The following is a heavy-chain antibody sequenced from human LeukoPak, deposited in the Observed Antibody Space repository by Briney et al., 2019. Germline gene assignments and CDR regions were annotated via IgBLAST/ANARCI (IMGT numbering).Heavy chain of an antibody. V-gene: IGHV4-34*01. CDR1: GGSFSGYY. CDR3: ARVWGTSWSDYYVYYYYGMDV. Sequence: SETLSLTCAVYGGSFSGYYWSWIRQPPGKGLEWIGEINHSGSTNYNPSLKSRVTISVDTSKNQFSLKLSSVTAADTAVYYCARVWGTSWSDYYVYYYYGMDVWGQGTTVTVSS. CDR2: INHSGST. D-gene: IGHD3-3*01. J-gene: IGHJ6*02.